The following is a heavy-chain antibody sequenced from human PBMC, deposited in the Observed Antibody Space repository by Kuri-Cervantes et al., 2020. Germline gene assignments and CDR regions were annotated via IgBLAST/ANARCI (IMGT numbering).Heavy chain of an antibody. J-gene: IGHJ6*03. Sequence: SVKVSCKASGGTFSSYAISWVRQAPGQGLEWMGGIIPIFGTANYAQKFQGRVTMTWNTSINTAYMELSSLRSEDTAVYYCARDGDRYGDPYYYYYYMDVWGKGTTVTVSS. CDR2: IIPIFGTA. CDR1: GGTFSSYA. V-gene: IGHV1-69*06. D-gene: IGHD4-17*01. CDR3: ARDGDRYGDPYYYYYYMDV.